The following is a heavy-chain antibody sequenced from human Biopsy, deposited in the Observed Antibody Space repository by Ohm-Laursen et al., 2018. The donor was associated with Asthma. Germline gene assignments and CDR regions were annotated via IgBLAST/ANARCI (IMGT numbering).Heavy chain of an antibody. Sequence: ASVKVSCKTSGYTFIGYPIHWVRQAPGQGLEWMGRINPNIGGTNYAQKFQGRVTMTSDTSISTAYMELSRLRSDDTALYYCARGQKSPGDRWFDPWGQGTLVTVSS. J-gene: IGHJ5*02. CDR2: INPNIGGT. D-gene: IGHD7-27*01. CDR3: ARGQKSPGDRWFDP. CDR1: GYTFIGYP. V-gene: IGHV1-2*06.